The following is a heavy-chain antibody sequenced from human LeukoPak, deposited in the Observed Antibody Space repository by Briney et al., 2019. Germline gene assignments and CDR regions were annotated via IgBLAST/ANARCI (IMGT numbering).Heavy chain of an antibody. CDR1: GYTFTGYY. D-gene: IGHD2-2*01. Sequence: ASVKVSCKASGYTFTGYYMHWVRQAPGQGLEWMRWINPNSGGTNYAQKFQGRVTMTRDTSISTAYMELSRLRTDDTAVYYCARDIVVVPAENDAFDIWGQGTMVTVSS. V-gene: IGHV1-2*02. CDR3: ARDIVVVPAENDAFDI. CDR2: INPNSGGT. J-gene: IGHJ3*02.